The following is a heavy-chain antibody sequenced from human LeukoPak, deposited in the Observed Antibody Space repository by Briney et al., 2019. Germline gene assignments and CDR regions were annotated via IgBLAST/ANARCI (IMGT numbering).Heavy chain of an antibody. V-gene: IGHV4-59*01. CDR1: GGSISSYY. CDR3: ARTYYYDSSGLFDY. D-gene: IGHD3-22*01. J-gene: IGHJ4*02. Sequence: SETLSLTCTGSGGSISSYYWSWIRQPPGKGLEWMGYIYYSGYTNYNPSLKSRVTISVDTSKNQFSLKLSSVTAADTAVYYCARTYYYDSSGLFDYWGQGTLVTVSS. CDR2: IYYSGYT.